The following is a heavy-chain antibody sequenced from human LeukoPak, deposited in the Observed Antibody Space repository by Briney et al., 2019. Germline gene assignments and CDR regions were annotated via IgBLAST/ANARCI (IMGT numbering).Heavy chain of an antibody. Sequence: GESLKISCKGSGYSFTSYWIGWVRQMPGKGLEWMGIIYPGDSDTRYSPSFQGQVTISADKSISTAYLQWSSLKASDTAMYYCARPEGYCYDSSSAYLRYWGQGTLVTVSS. J-gene: IGHJ4*02. D-gene: IGHD3-22*01. CDR2: IYPGDSDT. CDR3: ARPEGYCYDSSSAYLRY. CDR1: GYSFTSYW. V-gene: IGHV5-51*01.